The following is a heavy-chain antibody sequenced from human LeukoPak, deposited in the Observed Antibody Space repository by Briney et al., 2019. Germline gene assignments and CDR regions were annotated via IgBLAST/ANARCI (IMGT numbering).Heavy chain of an antibody. Sequence: SGPTLVNPTQTLTLTCTFSGFSLSTDGMRVSWIRQPPGKALEWLARIDWDDDKFYSTSLKTRLTISKDTSKNQVVLTMTNVDPVDTATYYCAREYSYGGAVDFWGQGTLVTVSS. CDR3: AREYSYGGAVDF. J-gene: IGHJ4*02. CDR2: IDWDDDK. V-gene: IGHV2-70*04. D-gene: IGHD3-16*01. CDR1: GFSLSTDGMR.